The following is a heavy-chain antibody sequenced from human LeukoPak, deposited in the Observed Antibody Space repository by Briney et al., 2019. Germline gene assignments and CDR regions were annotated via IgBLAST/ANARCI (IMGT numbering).Heavy chain of an antibody. V-gene: IGHV3-73*01. D-gene: IGHD3-22*01. CDR1: GFTFSGSA. Sequence: PGGSLRLSCAASGFTFSGSAMHWVRQASGKGLEWVGRIRSKANSYATAYAASVKGRFTISRDDSKNTAYLQMNSLKTGDTAVYYYTSPGYYDSSGYPGDYWGQGTLVTVSS. CDR2: IRSKANSYAT. CDR3: TSPGYYDSSGYPGDY. J-gene: IGHJ4*02.